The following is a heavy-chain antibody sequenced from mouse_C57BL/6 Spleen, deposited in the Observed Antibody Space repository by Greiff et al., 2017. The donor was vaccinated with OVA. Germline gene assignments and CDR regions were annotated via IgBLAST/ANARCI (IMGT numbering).Heavy chain of an antibody. J-gene: IGHJ3*01. D-gene: IGHD2-2*01. CDR2: IDPNSGGT. Sequence: VQLQQPGAELVKPGASVKLSCKASGYTFTSYWMHWVKQRPGRGLEWIGRIDPNSGGTKYNEKFKSKATLTVDKPSSTAYMQLSSLTSEDSAVYYGARSDTMRGYDEGFAYWGQGTLVTVSA. CDR1: GYTFTSYW. V-gene: IGHV1-72*01. CDR3: ARSDTMRGYDEGFAY.